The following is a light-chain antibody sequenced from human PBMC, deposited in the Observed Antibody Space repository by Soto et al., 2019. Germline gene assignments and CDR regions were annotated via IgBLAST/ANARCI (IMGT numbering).Light chain of an antibody. CDR3: QQRSNWPIT. Sequence: EIVLTQSPATLSLSPGEGATLSCRASQSVSTYLAWYQQKPGQAPRLLLYDASNRATGIPARFSGSGSGTDFTLTISSLEPEDFAVYYCQQRSNWPITFGQGTRLEIK. V-gene: IGKV3-11*01. CDR2: DAS. CDR1: QSVSTY. J-gene: IGKJ5*01.